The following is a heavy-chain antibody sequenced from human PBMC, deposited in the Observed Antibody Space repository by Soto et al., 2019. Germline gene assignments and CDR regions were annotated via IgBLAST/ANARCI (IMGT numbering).Heavy chain of an antibody. CDR1: GGSFSGYY. V-gene: IGHV4-34*01. D-gene: IGHD3-16*02. CDR2: INHSGST. Sequence: SETLSLTCAVYGGSFSGYYWSWIRQPPGKGLEWIGEINHSGSTNYNPSLKSRVTISVDTSKNQFSLKLSSVTAADTAVYYCARRGGLGELSPMYYFDYWGQGTLVTVSS. CDR3: ARRGGLGELSPMYYFDY. J-gene: IGHJ4*02.